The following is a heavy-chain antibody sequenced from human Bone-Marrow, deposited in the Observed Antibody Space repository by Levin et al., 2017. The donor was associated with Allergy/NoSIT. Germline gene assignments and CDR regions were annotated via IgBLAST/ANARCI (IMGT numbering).Heavy chain of an antibody. CDR3: ARAGGYTGGWLYYLAS. CDR2: ITGDGMNT. CDR1: GLTFRDYC. D-gene: IGHD3-10*01. J-gene: IGHJ4*02. Sequence: ASVKVSCVASGLTFRDYCVHWVRQAPGKGLIWVSRITGDGMNTYYGDSVRGRFTISRDDARNTVFLQMDSLRADDTGVYYCARAGGYTGGWLYYLASWGQGSLVTVSS. V-gene: IGHV3-74*01.